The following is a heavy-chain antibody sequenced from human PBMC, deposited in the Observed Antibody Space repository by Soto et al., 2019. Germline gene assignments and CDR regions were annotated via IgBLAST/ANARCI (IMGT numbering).Heavy chain of an antibody. J-gene: IGHJ5*02. CDR1: GFTFSSYW. Sequence: EVQLVESGGNLIQPGGSLRLSCAASGFTFSSYWMHWVRQAPGKGLVWVSRINSDGSSTSYVDSVKGRFTISRDNAKNTLYLQMNSLSVEDTALYYCARRRQEGPGLAHWGQGTLVTVSS. V-gene: IGHV3-74*01. CDR3: ARRRQEGPGLAH. CDR2: INSDGSST.